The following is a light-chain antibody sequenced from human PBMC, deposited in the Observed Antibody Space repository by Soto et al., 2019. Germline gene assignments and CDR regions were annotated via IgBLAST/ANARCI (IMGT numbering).Light chain of an antibody. V-gene: IGKV1-9*01. J-gene: IGKJ4*01. CDR2: AAS. CDR1: QGISSY. Sequence: DIQLTQSPSFLSASVGERVTITCRASQGISSYLAWYQQKPGKAPNLLIYAASTLQSGVPSRFSGSGSGTEFTITISSLQPEDVATYYCQQLNSYPLTFGGGTKVEIK. CDR3: QQLNSYPLT.